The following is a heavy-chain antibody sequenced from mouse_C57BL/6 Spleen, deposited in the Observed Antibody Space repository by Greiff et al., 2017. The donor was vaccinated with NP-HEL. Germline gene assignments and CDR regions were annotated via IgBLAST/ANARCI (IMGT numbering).Heavy chain of an antibody. CDR3: ARPHYYGSSPFAY. V-gene: IGHV1-54*01. CDR1: GYAFTNYL. Sequence: QVQLQQSGAELVRPGTSVKVSCKASGYAFTNYLIEWVKQRPGQGLEWIGVINPGSGGTNYNEKFKGKATLTADKSSSTAYMQLSSLTSEDSAVXFCARPHYYGSSPFAYWGQGTLVTVSA. J-gene: IGHJ3*01. D-gene: IGHD1-1*01. CDR2: INPGSGGT.